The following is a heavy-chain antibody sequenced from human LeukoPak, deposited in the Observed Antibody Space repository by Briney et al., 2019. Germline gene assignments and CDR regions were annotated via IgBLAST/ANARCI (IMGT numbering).Heavy chain of an antibody. CDR1: GGSISSGGYY. J-gene: IGHJ4*02. V-gene: IGHV4-30-2*01. Sequence: ASETLSLTCTVAGGSISSGGYYWSWIRQPPGKGLEWIGYIYHSGSTYYNPSLKSRVTISVDRSKNQFSLKLSSVTAADTAVYYCARAPPYGSSLYYFDYWAQGPLVPVSS. CDR3: ARAPPYGSSLYYFDY. D-gene: IGHD6-13*01. CDR2: IYHSGST.